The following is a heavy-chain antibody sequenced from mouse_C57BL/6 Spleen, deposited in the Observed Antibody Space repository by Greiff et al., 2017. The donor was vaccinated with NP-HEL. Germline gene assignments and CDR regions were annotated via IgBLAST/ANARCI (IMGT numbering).Heavy chain of an antibody. CDR2: FSPGCGSI. D-gene: IGHD4-1*01. Sequence: QVPVKQSGAELVKPGASVKLSCTASGYTFTEYTIHWVKQRSGQGLEWIGWFSPGCGSIKYNEKFKDKATLTAYKSSSPVYMELSRLTSEDSAVYFCARHEEGSNWDDWYFDVWGTGTTVTVSS. CDR1: GYTFTEYT. V-gene: IGHV1-62-2*01. CDR3: ARHEEGSNWDDWYFDV. J-gene: IGHJ1*03.